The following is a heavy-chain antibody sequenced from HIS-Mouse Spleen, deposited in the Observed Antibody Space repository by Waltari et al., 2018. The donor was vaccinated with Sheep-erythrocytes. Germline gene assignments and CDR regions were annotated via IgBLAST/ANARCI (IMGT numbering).Heavy chain of an antibody. Sequence: QVQLVQSGAEVKKPGASVKVSCKASGYTFTSYDINWVRRATGQGLEWMGWMNPNSGNKGYAQKFQGRVTMTRNTSISTAYMELSSLRSEDTAVYYCARRDSSSWYMVYYYGMDVWGQGTTVTVSS. V-gene: IGHV1-8*01. D-gene: IGHD6-13*01. CDR2: MNPNSGNK. CDR3: ARRDSSSWYMVYYYGMDV. J-gene: IGHJ6*02. CDR1: GYTFTSYD.